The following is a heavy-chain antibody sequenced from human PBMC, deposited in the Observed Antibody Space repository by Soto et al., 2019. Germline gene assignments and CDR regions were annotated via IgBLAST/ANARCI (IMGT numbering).Heavy chain of an antibody. Sequence: GESLRLSCVVSGCTFSSYSMNWVRQAPGKGPEWVSSISGSGGNTYYTDSVKGRFTISRDDSKITLYLQMNSLRAEDTAVYYCAKNGDGSSYSSTDYWGQGTLVTVSS. V-gene: IGHV3-23*01. D-gene: IGHD2-15*01. CDR3: AKNGDGSSYSSTDY. J-gene: IGHJ4*02. CDR2: ISGSGGNT. CDR1: GCTFSSYS.